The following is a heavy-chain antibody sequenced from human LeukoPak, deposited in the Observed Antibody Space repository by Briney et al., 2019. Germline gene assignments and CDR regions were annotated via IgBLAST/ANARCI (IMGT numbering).Heavy chain of an antibody. V-gene: IGHV1-69*13. D-gene: IGHD3-16*01. CDR1: GNSISNYA. J-gene: IGHJ6*02. CDR3: TTRACHAGGCSSSFYYYYGLHF. CDR2: IIPIFGTA. Sequence: ASVKVSCKASGNSISNYAVSWVRQAPGQGFEWMGGIIPIFGTADYAQKVQGRVTITADQSTSTTYMALSSLTSEDTATYYCTTRACHAGGCSSSFYYYYGLHFWGQGTTVSVSS.